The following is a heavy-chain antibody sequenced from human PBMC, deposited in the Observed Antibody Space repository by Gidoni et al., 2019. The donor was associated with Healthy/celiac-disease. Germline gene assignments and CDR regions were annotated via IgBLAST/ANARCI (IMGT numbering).Heavy chain of an antibody. D-gene: IGHD3-10*01. J-gene: IGHJ4*02. V-gene: IGHV3-23*01. Sequence: EVQLLESGGGLVQPGGCLRLSCAASGFHFSGYAMSWVRQAQGKGLGWVSAIRGRGCSTYYADSVKGRFTISRDNSKNTLYLQMNSLRAEDTAVYYCAKDRNVEVRGVIFGYWGQGTLVTVSS. CDR2: IRGRGCST. CDR3: AKDRNVEVRGVIFGY. CDR1: GFHFSGYA.